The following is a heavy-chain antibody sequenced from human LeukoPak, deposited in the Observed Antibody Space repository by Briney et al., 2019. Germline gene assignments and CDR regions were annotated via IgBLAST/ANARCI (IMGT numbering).Heavy chain of an antibody. CDR3: ARGYVVYDSSGYYLN. CDR1: GGSISSGDYY. J-gene: IGHJ4*02. CDR2: IYYSGST. Sequence: SGTLSLACTVSGGSISSGDYYWSWIRQPPGKGLEWIGYIYYSGSTYYNPSLKSRVTISVDTSKNQFSLKLSSVTAADTAVYYCARGYVVYDSSGYYLNWGQGTLVTVSS. D-gene: IGHD3-22*01. V-gene: IGHV4-30-4*01.